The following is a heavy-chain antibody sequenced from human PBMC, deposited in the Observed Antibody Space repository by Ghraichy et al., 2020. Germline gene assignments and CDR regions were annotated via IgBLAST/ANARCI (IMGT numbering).Heavy chain of an antibody. D-gene: IGHD6-25*01. V-gene: IGHV1-69*13. CDR3: ARGEQRKHSYYYYGMDV. J-gene: IGHJ6*02. Sequence: SVKVSCKASGGTFSSYAISWVRQAPGQGLEWMGGIIPIFGTANYAQKFQGRVTITADESTSTAYMELSSLRSEDTAVYYCARGEQRKHSYYYYGMDVWGQGTTVTVSS. CDR2: IIPIFGTA. CDR1: GGTFSSYA.